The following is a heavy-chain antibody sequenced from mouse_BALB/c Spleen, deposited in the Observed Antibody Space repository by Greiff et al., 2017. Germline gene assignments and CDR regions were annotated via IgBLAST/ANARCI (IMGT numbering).Heavy chain of an antibody. CDR2: ISNGGGST. Sequence: VQLKQSGGGLVQPGGSLKLSCAASGFTFSSYTMSWVRQTPEKRLEWVAYISNGGGSTYYPDTVKGRFTISRDNAKNTLYLQMSSLKSEDTAMYYCARHGGYDGYYYAMDYWGQGTSVTVSS. D-gene: IGHD2-2*01. J-gene: IGHJ4*01. CDR1: GFTFSSYT. CDR3: ARHGGYDGYYYAMDY. V-gene: IGHV5-12-2*01.